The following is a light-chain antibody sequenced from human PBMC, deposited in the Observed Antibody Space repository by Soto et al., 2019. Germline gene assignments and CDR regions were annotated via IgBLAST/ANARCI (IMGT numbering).Light chain of an antibody. CDR3: LLLDGGGLV. Sequence: QAVVTQEPSLTVSPGGTVTLTCASSTGAVTSGHYPNWFQQKPGQTPRPLIYSTDNKHSWTPARFSGSLLGDKAALTLSCAQPEDEAEYYCLLLDGGGLVFGGGTKVTVL. CDR1: TGAVTSGHY. V-gene: IGLV7-43*01. CDR2: STD. J-gene: IGLJ2*01.